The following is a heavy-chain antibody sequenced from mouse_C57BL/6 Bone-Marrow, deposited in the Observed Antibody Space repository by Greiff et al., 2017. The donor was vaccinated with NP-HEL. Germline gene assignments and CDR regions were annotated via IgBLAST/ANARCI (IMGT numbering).Heavy chain of an antibody. CDR2: IFPGSGST. Sequence: QVQLQQSGPELVKPGASVKISCKASGYTFTDYYINWVKQRPGQGLEWIGWIFPGSGSTYYNEKFKGKATLTVDKSSSTAYMLLSSLTSEDSAVYFCARERAFYYDYDCWYFDVWGTGTTVTVSS. V-gene: IGHV1-75*01. CDR1: GYTFTDYY. D-gene: IGHD2-4*01. CDR3: ARERAFYYDYDCWYFDV. J-gene: IGHJ1*03.